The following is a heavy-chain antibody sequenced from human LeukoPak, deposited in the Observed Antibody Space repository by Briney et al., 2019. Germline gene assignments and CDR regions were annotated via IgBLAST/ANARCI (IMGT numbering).Heavy chain of an antibody. CDR2: INPSGGST. D-gene: IGHD6-13*01. J-gene: IGHJ4*02. CDR1: GYTFTSYY. V-gene: IGHV1-46*01. CDR3: ARLPYPSIAAAGDFDY. Sequence: ASVKVSCKASGYTFTSYYMHWVRQAPGQGLEWMGIINPSGGSTSYAQKFQGRVTMTRDTSTSTVYMELSSLRSEDTAVYYCARLPYPSIAAAGDFDYWGQGTLVTVSS.